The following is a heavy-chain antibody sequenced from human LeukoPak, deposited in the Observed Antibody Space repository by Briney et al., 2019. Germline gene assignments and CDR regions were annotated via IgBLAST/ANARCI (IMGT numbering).Heavy chain of an antibody. Sequence: PGGSLRLSCAASGFTFSSYAMSWVRQAPGKGLEWVSAISGSGGSTYYADSVKGRFTISRDNSKNTLYLQMNSLRAEDKAVYYCAKSEAYSSSWYFDYWGQGTLVTVSS. CDR2: ISGSGGST. CDR3: AKSEAYSSSWYFDY. V-gene: IGHV3-23*01. CDR1: GFTFSSYA. D-gene: IGHD6-13*01. J-gene: IGHJ4*02.